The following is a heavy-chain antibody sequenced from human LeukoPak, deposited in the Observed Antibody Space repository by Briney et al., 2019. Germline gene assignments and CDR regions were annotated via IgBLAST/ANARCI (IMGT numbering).Heavy chain of an antibody. V-gene: IGHV3-30*02. Sequence: GGSLRLSCAASGFTFSSYGMHWVRQAPGKWLEWVAFIRYDGSNKYYADSVKGRFTIPRDNSKNTLYLQMNSLRAEDTAVYYCAKDILYYDSSGPLDYWGQGTLVTVSS. J-gene: IGHJ4*02. D-gene: IGHD3-22*01. CDR2: IRYDGSNK. CDR1: GFTFSSYG. CDR3: AKDILYYDSSGPLDY.